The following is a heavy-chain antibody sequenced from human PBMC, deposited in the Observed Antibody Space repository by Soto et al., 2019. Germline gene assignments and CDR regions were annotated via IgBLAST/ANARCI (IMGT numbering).Heavy chain of an antibody. V-gene: IGHV1-69*06. CDR2: IIPIFGTA. CDR3: AVVVVPAAPPLYYYYGMDV. CDR1: GGTFSSYA. J-gene: IGHJ6*02. D-gene: IGHD2-2*01. Sequence: SVKVSCKASGGTFSSYAISWVRQAPGQGLEWMGGIIPIFGTANYTQKFQGRVTITADKSTSTAYMELSSLRSEDTAVYYCAVVVVPAAPPLYYYYGMDVWGQGTTVTVSS.